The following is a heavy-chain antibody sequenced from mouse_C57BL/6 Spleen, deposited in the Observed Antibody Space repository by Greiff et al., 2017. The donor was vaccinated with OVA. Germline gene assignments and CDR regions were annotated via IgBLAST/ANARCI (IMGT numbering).Heavy chain of an antibody. Sequence: QVQLQQPGAELVKPGASVKLSCKASGYTFTSYWMHWVKQRPGRGLEWIGRIGPNSGGTKYNEKFKSKATLTVDKPSSTAYMQLSSLTSEDSAVYYCAREPGPYAMDYWGQGTSVTVSS. V-gene: IGHV1-72*01. CDR2: IGPNSGGT. CDR3: AREPGPYAMDY. J-gene: IGHJ4*01. CDR1: GYTFTSYW.